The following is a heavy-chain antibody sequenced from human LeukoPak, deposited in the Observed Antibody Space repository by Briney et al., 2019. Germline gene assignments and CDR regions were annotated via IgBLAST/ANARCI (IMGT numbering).Heavy chain of an antibody. J-gene: IGHJ3*02. CDR1: GYSFTSYW. CDR2: IYPGDSDT. Sequence: GESLKISCKGSGYSFTSYWIGWVRQMPGKGLEWMGIIYPGDSDTRYSPSFQGQVTISADKSISTAYLQWSSLKASDTAMYYCARADLRYFDWLPKGVLWDAFDIWGQGTMVTVSS. V-gene: IGHV5-51*01. CDR3: ARADLRYFDWLPKGVLWDAFDI. D-gene: IGHD3-9*01.